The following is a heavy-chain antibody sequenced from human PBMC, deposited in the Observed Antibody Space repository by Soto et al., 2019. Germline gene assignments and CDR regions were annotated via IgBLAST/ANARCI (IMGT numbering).Heavy chain of an antibody. CDR3: ARERTYQLSRDDALDX. Sequence: PSDTLSLTFTVSGGSLSNYNWNWIRQSAGKGLEWIGSIDGSGITFYNPSLKSRATLSVDMFKHQSSLKVTSVTAADTAMYYCARERTYQLSRDDALDXWGRGTMVTVS. J-gene: IGHJ3*01. CDR1: GGSLSNYN. CDR2: IDGSGIT. D-gene: IGHD2-2*01. V-gene: IGHV4-4*07.